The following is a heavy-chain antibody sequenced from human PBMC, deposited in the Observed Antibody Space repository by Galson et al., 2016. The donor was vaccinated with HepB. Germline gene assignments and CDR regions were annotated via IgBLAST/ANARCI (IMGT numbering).Heavy chain of an antibody. CDR3: ARKELYYYYYGTDV. D-gene: IGHD1-7*01. V-gene: IGHV3-30-3*01. CDR2: ISYDGSNK. J-gene: IGHJ6*02. Sequence: SLRLSCAASGFTFSSYAMHWVRQAPGKGLEWVAVISYDGSNKYYADSVKGRFTISRDNSKNTLYLQMNSLRAEDTAVYYCARKELYYYYYGTDVWGQGTTVTVSS. CDR1: GFTFSSYA.